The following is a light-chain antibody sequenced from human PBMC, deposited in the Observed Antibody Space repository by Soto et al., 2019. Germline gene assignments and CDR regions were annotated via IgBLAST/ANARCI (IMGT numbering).Light chain of an antibody. CDR1: QGIRYD. Sequence: IQMTQSPSSLSASVGDRVTITCRASQGIRYDVAWFQQKPGKAPKRLIYAAASFESGVPSRFSASGSGTEFTLTISSLQPDDFATYYCLQHNSYPLTFGGGTKVEIK. J-gene: IGKJ4*01. CDR3: LQHNSYPLT. V-gene: IGKV1-17*01. CDR2: AAA.